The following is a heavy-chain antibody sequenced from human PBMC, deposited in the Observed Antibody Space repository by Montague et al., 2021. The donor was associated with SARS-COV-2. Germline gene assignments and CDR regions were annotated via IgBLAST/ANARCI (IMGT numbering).Heavy chain of an antibody. J-gene: IGHJ4*02. Sequence: SLRLSCAASGFTFSYYPLHGVRQAPGKGLEWVAVDGSEVQYIDPVKGRFTISRDNSKNTLFLQMNSLRPEDTALYYCARDSYGSIDYWGQGTLVTVSS. D-gene: IGHD3-10*01. CDR2: DGSEV. CDR3: ARDSYGSIDY. CDR1: GFTFSYYP. V-gene: IGHV3-30*04.